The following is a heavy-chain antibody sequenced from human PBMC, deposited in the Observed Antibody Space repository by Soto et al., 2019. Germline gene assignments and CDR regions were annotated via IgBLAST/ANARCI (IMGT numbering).Heavy chain of an antibody. Sequence: SVKVSCKASGDTFSSYAISWVRQAPGQGLEWMGGIIRIFGTANYAQKFQGRVTITADKSTSTAYMELSSLRSEDTAGYYCARYYDFGSGYFDYWDQGTLVTSPQ. J-gene: IGHJ4*02. D-gene: IGHD3-3*01. V-gene: IGHV1-69*06. CDR1: GDTFSSYA. CDR3: ARYYDFGSGYFDY. CDR2: IIRIFGTA.